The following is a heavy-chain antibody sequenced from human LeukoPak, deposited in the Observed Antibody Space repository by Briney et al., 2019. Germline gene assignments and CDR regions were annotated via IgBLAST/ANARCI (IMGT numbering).Heavy chain of an antibody. CDR3: ARKTVVGSYFDY. CDR1: GITFSSYW. D-gene: IGHD4-23*01. CDR2: IKQDGSDK. V-gene: IGHV3-7*03. Sequence: PGGSLRLSCAASGITFSSYWRSWVRQAPGKGLEWVANIKQDGSDKYYVDSVKGRFTISRDNAKNSLYLQINSLRAEDTAVYYCARKTVVGSYFDYWGQGTPVTVSS. J-gene: IGHJ4*02.